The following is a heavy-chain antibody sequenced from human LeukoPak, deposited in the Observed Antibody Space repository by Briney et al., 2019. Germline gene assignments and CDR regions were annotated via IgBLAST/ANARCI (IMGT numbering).Heavy chain of an antibody. D-gene: IGHD2-2*01. Sequence: PGGSLRLSCAASGFTFDDYAMHWVRQAPGKGLEWVSGISWNSGSIGYADSVKRRFTISRDNAKNPLYLQMNSLRAEDTALYYCAKDLYHKGGMDVWGQGTTVTVSS. V-gene: IGHV3-9*01. CDR2: ISWNSGSI. CDR3: AKDLYHKGGMDV. CDR1: GFTFDDYA. J-gene: IGHJ6*02.